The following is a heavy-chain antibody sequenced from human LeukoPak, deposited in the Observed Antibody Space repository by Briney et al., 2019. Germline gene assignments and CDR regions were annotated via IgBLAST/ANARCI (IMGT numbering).Heavy chain of an antibody. CDR1: GYSFNSYW. Sequence: PGESLKISCTGSGYSFNSYWITWVRQMPGKGLEWVGRIDPSDSYSNYSPSFQGHVTISADKSIRTAYLQWSSLKASDTAMYYCARLTYNSNWGDFDHWGQGTLVTVSS. V-gene: IGHV5-10-1*01. D-gene: IGHD6-13*01. CDR2: IDPSDSYS. J-gene: IGHJ4*02. CDR3: ARLTYNSNWGDFDH.